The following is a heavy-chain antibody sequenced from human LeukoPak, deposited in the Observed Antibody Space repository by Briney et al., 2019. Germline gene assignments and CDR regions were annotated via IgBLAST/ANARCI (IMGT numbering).Heavy chain of an antibody. Sequence: GGSLRLSCAASGFTFDDYAMHWVRQAPGKGLEWVSGISWNSGSIGYADSVKGRFTISRDNAKNSLYLQMNSPRAEDTALYYCLSITMVRGVIVGYWGQGTLVTVSS. CDR3: LSITMVRGVIVGY. CDR1: GFTFDDYA. CDR2: ISWNSGSI. V-gene: IGHV3-9*01. D-gene: IGHD3-10*01. J-gene: IGHJ4*02.